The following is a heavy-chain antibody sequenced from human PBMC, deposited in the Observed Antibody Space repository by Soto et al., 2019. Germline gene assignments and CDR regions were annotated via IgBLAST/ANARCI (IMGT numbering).Heavy chain of an antibody. Sequence: SETLSLTCSVSGDSVSSGDYYWSWIRQPPGRGLEWIGHVYFSGSTNYIPSLKSRLTMSVDTAKNQFSLKLNSVTAADTAVYYCARHFQLGRTVTRSWWFDPWGQGTLVTVSS. J-gene: IGHJ5*02. CDR1: GDSVSSGDYY. CDR2: VYFSGST. V-gene: IGHV4-61*08. D-gene: IGHD4-17*01. CDR3: ARHFQLGRTVTRSWWFDP.